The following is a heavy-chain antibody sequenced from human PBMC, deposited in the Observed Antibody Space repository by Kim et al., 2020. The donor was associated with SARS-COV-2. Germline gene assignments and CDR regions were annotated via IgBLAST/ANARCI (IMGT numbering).Heavy chain of an antibody. V-gene: IGHV3-11*01. CDR3: ARASMIVEDFDY. J-gene: IGHJ4*02. D-gene: IGHD3-22*01. Sequence: GGSLRLSCAASGFTFSDYYMSWIRQAPGKGLEWVSYISSSGSTIYYADSVKGRFTISRDNSKNSLYLQMNSLRAEDTAVYYCARASMIVEDFDYWGQGTLVTVSS. CDR2: ISSSGSTI. CDR1: GFTFSDYY.